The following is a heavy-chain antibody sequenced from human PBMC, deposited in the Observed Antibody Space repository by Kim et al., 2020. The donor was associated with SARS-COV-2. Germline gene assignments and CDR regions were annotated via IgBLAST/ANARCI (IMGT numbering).Heavy chain of an antibody. V-gene: IGHV3-23*01. J-gene: IGHJ4*02. Sequence: YYAEAVKGRFTISRDNSKNTLYLQMNSLRAEDTAVYYCAKDPVAAAGTSDYWGQGTLVTVSS. CDR3: AKDPVAAAGTSDY. D-gene: IGHD6-13*01.